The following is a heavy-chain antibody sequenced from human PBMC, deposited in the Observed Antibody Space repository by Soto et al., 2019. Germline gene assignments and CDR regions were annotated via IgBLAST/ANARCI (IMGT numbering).Heavy chain of an antibody. Sequence: EVQLLESGGGLVQPGGSLRLSCAASGFTFSSFAMSWVRQAPVKGLEGVSAISGSGDSTYYADSVKGRFTISRDNSKNTLYLQMNSLRAEDTAVYYCARRGSGSYYDYWGQGTLVTVSS. J-gene: IGHJ4*02. CDR2: ISGSGDST. CDR3: ARRGSGSYYDY. V-gene: IGHV3-23*01. CDR1: GFTFSSFA. D-gene: IGHD1-26*01.